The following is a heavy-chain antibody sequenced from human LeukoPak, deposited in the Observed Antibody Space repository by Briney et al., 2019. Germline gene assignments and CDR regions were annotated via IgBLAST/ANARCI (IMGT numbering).Heavy chain of an antibody. CDR2: INHSGST. Sequence: SETLSLTCAVYGGSFSGYYWSRIRQPPGKGLEWIGEINHSGSTNYNPSLKSRVTISVDTSKNQFSLKLSSVTAADTAVYYCARVPLRFYDRMRGKYFDYWGQGTLVTVSS. CDR3: ARVPLRFYDRMRGKYFDY. J-gene: IGHJ4*02. D-gene: IGHD3-22*01. V-gene: IGHV4-34*01. CDR1: GGSFSGYY.